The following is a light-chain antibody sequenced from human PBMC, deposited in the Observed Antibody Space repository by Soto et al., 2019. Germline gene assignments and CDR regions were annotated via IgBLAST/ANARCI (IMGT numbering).Light chain of an antibody. CDR1: RSDVGGYNY. J-gene: IGLJ2*01. CDR3: CSYGGGYTPLV. Sequence: QSALTQPRSVSGSPGRSVTISCTGSRSDVGGYNYVSWYQQHPGKAPKLMIYDVSKRPSGVPGRFSGSKSGNTASLTISGLQAEDEADYYCCSYGGGYTPLVFGGGTKLTVL. V-gene: IGLV2-11*01. CDR2: DVS.